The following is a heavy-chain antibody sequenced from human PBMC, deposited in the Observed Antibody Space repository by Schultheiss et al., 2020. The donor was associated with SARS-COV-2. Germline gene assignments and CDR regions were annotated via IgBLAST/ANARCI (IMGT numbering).Heavy chain of an antibody. CDR3: ARVNEEGSSGWYNWFDP. V-gene: IGHV1-58*01. Sequence: SVKVSCKASGFTFTSSAVQWVRQARGQRLEWIGWIVVGSGNTNYAQKLQGRVTMTRDTSISTAYMELSRLRSDDTAVYYCARVNEEGSSGWYNWFDPWGQGTLVTVSS. J-gene: IGHJ5*02. CDR2: IVVGSGNT. D-gene: IGHD6-19*01. CDR1: GFTFTSSA.